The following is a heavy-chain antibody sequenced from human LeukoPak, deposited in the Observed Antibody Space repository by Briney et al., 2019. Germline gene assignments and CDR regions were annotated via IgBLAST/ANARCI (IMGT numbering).Heavy chain of an antibody. CDR1: GYSISSGYY. Sequence: PSETLSLTCTVSGYSISSGYYWGWIRQPPGKGLEWIGNIYHSGSTYYNPSLKSRVTISLDTSKNQFSLKLSSVTAADTAVYYCARIHCSSTRCSDYYYYYMDVWGKGTTVIVSS. V-gene: IGHV4-38-2*02. CDR3: ARIHCSSTRCSDYYYYYMDV. D-gene: IGHD2-2*01. CDR2: IYHSGST. J-gene: IGHJ6*03.